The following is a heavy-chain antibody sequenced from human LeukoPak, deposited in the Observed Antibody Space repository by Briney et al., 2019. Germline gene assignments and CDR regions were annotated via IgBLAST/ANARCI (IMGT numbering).Heavy chain of an antibody. CDR3: ARGGNGYCSSTSCYDNLDY. CDR2: IWYDGSNK. J-gene: IGHJ4*02. Sequence: PGGSLRLSCAASGFTFSSYGMHWVRQAPGKGLEWVAVIWYDGSNKYYADSAKGRFTISRDNSKNTLYLQMNSLRAEDTAVYYCARGGNGYCSSTSCYDNLDYWGQGTLVTVSS. D-gene: IGHD2-2*01. CDR1: GFTFSSYG. V-gene: IGHV3-33*01.